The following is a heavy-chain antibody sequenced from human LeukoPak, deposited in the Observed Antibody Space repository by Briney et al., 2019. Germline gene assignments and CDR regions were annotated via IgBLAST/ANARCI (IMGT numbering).Heavy chain of an antibody. CDR2: INAGNGNT. CDR3: ARGPLRYFDWYFDY. J-gene: IGHJ4*02. CDR1: GYTFTSYA. V-gene: IGHV1-3*01. D-gene: IGHD3-9*01. Sequence: ASVKVSCKASGYTFTSYAMHWVRQAPGQRLEWMGWINAGNGNTKYSQKFQGRVTITRDTSASTAYMELSSLRSEDTAVYYCARGPLRYFDWYFDYWGQGTLVTVSA.